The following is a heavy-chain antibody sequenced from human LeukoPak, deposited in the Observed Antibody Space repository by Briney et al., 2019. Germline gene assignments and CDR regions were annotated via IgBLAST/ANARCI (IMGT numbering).Heavy chain of an antibody. CDR1: GFTFDDYA. CDR2: ISWNSGSI. Sequence: PGGSLRLSCAASGFTFDDYAMHWVRQAPGKGLEWVSGISWNSGSIGYADSVKGRFTISRDNAKNSLYLRMNSLRAEDTALYYCAKDIGYYYDSSGSFDYWGQGTLVTVSS. J-gene: IGHJ4*02. CDR3: AKDIGYYYDSSGSFDY. D-gene: IGHD3-22*01. V-gene: IGHV3-9*01.